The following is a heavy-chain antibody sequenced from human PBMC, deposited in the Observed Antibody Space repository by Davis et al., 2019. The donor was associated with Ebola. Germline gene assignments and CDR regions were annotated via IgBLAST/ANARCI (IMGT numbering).Heavy chain of an antibody. J-gene: IGHJ3*02. V-gene: IGHV1-3*01. CDR3: ARGVYRSGIPDAFDI. CDR1: GYTFTGYA. CDR2: INAGNGNT. D-gene: IGHD2-15*01. Sequence: ASVKVSCKASGYTFTGYAMHWVRQAPGQRLEWMGWINAGNGNTKYSQKFQGRVTITRDTSASTAYMELSSLRSEDTAVYYCARGVYRSGIPDAFDIWGQGTMVTVSS.